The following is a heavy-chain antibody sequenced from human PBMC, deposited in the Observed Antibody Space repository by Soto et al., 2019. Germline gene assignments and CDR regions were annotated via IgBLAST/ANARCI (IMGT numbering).Heavy chain of an antibody. Sequence: PGGSLRLSCAASGFTFSSYSMNWVRQAPGKGLEWVSYISSSSSTIYYADSVKGRFTISRDNAKNSLHLQMNSLRAEDTAVYYCARAPFYGGPFGGFYYYYGMDVWGQGTTVTVSS. D-gene: IGHD4-17*01. CDR3: ARAPFYGGPFGGFYYYYGMDV. CDR1: GFTFSSYS. J-gene: IGHJ6*02. CDR2: ISSSSSTI. V-gene: IGHV3-48*01.